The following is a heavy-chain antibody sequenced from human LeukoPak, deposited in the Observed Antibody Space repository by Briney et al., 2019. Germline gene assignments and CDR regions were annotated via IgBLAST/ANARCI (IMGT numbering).Heavy chain of an antibody. CDR1: GSSFTSYW. Sequence: GESLKISWKGSGSSFTSYWIAWVRQVPGKGLEWMGIIYPGDSDTRYSTFFQGQVTISADKSISTAYLQWSSLKASDTAMYYCARPARSYNVMDVWGQGTTVTVSS. CDR3: ARPARSYNVMDV. J-gene: IGHJ6*02. V-gene: IGHV5-51*01. D-gene: IGHD6-25*01. CDR2: IYPGDSDT.